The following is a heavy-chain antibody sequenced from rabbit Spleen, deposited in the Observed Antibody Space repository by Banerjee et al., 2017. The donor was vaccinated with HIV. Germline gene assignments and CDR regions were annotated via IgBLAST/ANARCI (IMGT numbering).Heavy chain of an antibody. CDR2: IYAGSSGNT. Sequence: QEQLEESGGDLVKPEGSLTLTCTASGFSFSSSYWIYWLRQAPGKGLEWIGCIYAGSSGNTYYATWAKGRFTISKTSSTTVTLQMTSLTAADTASYFCARYVNGHYYNWWVPGTLVTVS. CDR1: GFSFSSSYW. J-gene: IGHJ4*01. CDR3: ARYVNGHYYNW. V-gene: IGHV1S45*01. D-gene: IGHD1-1*01.